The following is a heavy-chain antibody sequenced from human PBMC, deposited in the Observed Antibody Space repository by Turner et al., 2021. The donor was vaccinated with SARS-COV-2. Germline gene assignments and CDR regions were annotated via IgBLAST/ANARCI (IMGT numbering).Heavy chain of an antibody. CDR3: TRSRPGSTVTFDY. Sequence: QVQLVQSGAAVKKPGASVKVSCKASGYTFTTYYLHWVRPAPGHGLEWMGMITPSSGYTTYAQTFQGRVTMTRDTSTTTVYMDLSSLTFEDTAVYFCTRSRPGSTVTFDYWGQGTLVTVSS. CDR2: ITPSSGYT. J-gene: IGHJ4*02. V-gene: IGHV1-46*03. D-gene: IGHD4-17*01. CDR1: GYTFTTYY.